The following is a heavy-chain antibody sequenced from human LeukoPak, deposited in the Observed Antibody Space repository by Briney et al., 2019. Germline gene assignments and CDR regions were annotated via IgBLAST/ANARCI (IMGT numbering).Heavy chain of an antibody. Sequence: GGSLRLSCAASGFTFSNYNINWFRQAPGKGLEWLSYISSSSSTIYYAHSVKGRFTISRDNAKNSLYLQMNSLRDEDTAVYYCARVVVAANPDAFDIWGQGTMVTVSS. CDR2: ISSSSSTI. CDR3: ARVVVAANPDAFDI. D-gene: IGHD2-15*01. V-gene: IGHV3-48*02. J-gene: IGHJ3*02. CDR1: GFTFSNYN.